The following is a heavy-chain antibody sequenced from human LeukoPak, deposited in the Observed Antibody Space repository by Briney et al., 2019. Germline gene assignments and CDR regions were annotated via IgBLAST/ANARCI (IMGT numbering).Heavy chain of an antibody. J-gene: IGHJ5*02. CDR2: IYSGGST. D-gene: IGHD3-22*01. CDR1: GFTVSSHY. CDR3: ARISKTYYYDSPYWFDP. V-gene: IGHV3-66*01. Sequence: SGGSLRLSCAASGFTVSSHYMSWVRQAPGKGLEWVSVIYSGGSTYYADSVKGRFTISRDNSKNTLYLQMSSLRAEDTAVYYCARISKTYYYDSPYWFDPWGQGTLVAVSS.